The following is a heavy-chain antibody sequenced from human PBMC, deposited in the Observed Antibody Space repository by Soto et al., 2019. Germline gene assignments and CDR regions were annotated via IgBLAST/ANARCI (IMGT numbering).Heavy chain of an antibody. CDR3: VGDLAGKSSSSVPFPLFAF. V-gene: IGHV1-18*01. CDR2: ISGNNGNT. D-gene: IGHD6-6*01. Sequence: QVQLVQSGAEVKKPGASVKVSCKASGYSFSSFGISWLRQAPGQGPEWMGWISGNNGNTTYPQKFQGRATVTTDTSTTTDYMERRSLKSEDTAVYYCVGDLAGKSSSSVPFPLFAFWGQGTLVTVSS. CDR1: GYSFSSFG. J-gene: IGHJ4*02.